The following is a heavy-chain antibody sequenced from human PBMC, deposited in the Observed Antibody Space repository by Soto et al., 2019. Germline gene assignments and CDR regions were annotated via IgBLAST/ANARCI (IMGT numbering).Heavy chain of an antibody. V-gene: IGHV4-59*11. D-gene: IGHD5-18*01. Sequence: SETLSLTCTVSGGSIISHYWSWIRQPPGKGLEWIGYIYYSGSTNYNPSLKSRVTISVDTSKNQFSLKLSSVTAADTAVYYCARASVDTAMVSPDFDYWGQGTLVTVSS. CDR2: IYYSGST. J-gene: IGHJ4*02. CDR1: GGSIISHY. CDR3: ARASVDTAMVSPDFDY.